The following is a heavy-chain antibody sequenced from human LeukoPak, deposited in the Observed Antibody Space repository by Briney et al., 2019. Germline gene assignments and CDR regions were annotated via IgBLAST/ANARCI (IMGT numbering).Heavy chain of an antibody. V-gene: IGHV3-9*01. Sequence: QPGGSLRLSCAASGFTFDDYAMHWVRQAPGKGLEWVSGISWNSGSIGYADSVKGRFTISRDNAKNSLYLQMNSLRAEDTALYYCAKDDSLITFGGVIADRGQGTLVTVSS. J-gene: IGHJ4*02. CDR3: AKDDSLITFGGVIAD. CDR2: ISWNSGSI. CDR1: GFTFDDYA. D-gene: IGHD3-16*02.